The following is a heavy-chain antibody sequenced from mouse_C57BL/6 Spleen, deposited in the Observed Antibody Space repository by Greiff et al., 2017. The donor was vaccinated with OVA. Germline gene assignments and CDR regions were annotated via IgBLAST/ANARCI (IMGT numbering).Heavy chain of an antibody. D-gene: IGHD4-1*01. Sequence: VQLQQSGAELVRPGASVTLSCNASGYTFTDYEMHWLKQTPVRGLVWIGAIDPETGGTAYNQKFKGKAILTADKSSSTAYMELRSLTSEDSAVDYCTTGRYFDYWGQGTTLTVSS. CDR1: GYTFTDYE. J-gene: IGHJ2*01. CDR3: TTGRYFDY. V-gene: IGHV1-15*01. CDR2: IDPETGGT.